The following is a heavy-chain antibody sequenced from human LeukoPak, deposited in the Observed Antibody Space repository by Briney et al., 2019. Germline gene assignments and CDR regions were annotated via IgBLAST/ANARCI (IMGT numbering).Heavy chain of an antibody. CDR3: ARLVSSGSDN. D-gene: IGHD3-22*01. V-gene: IGHV1-69*04. CDR1: GGTLSSYA. Sequence: SAKVSCKASGGTLSSYAISWVRQAPGQGLEWMGRIIPILGIANYAQKFQGRVTITADKSTSTAYMELSSLRSEDTAVYYCARLVSSGSDNWGQGTLVTVSS. J-gene: IGHJ4*02. CDR2: IIPILGIA.